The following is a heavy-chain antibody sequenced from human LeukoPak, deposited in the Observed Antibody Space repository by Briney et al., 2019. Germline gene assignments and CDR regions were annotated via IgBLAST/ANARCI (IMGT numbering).Heavy chain of an antibody. CDR1: GYTFTGYY. Sequence: GASVKVSCKASGYTFTGYYMHWVRQAPGQGLEWMGWINPNSGGTNYAQKFQGRVTMTRDTSISTAYMELSRLRSDDTAVYYCARDSITFGGFTFDFWGQGTLVTVSS. CDR3: ARDSITFGGFTFDF. D-gene: IGHD3-16*01. CDR2: INPNSGGT. V-gene: IGHV1-2*02. J-gene: IGHJ4*02.